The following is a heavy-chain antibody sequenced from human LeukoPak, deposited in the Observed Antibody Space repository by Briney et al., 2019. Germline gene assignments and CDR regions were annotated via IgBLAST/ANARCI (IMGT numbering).Heavy chain of an antibody. Sequence: GGSLRLSCAASGFPFNNYAVIWVRQAPGQGLEWGSAIGGGGSSTYYADSVKGRFTISKDNSKSTLYLQMHSLRAEDTAVYYCAKDVWAVPGYFDYWGQGNLVTVSS. CDR3: AKDVWAVPGYFDY. J-gene: IGHJ4*02. D-gene: IGHD6-19*01. CDR1: GFPFNNYA. V-gene: IGHV3-23*01. CDR2: IGGGGSST.